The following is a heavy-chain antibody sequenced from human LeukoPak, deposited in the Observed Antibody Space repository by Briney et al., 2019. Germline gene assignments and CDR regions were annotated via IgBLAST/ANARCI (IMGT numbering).Heavy chain of an antibody. CDR2: IYYSGST. CDR1: GGSISSGGYS. D-gene: IGHD4/OR15-4a*01. CDR3: ARDRTMLPLDV. Sequence: SETLSLTCAVSGGSISSGGYSWSWIRQPPGKGLEWIGYIYYSGSTYYNPSLKSRVTISVDTSKNQFSLKLSSVTAADTAVYYCARDRTMLPLDVWGQGTTVTVSS. J-gene: IGHJ6*02. V-gene: IGHV4-31*11.